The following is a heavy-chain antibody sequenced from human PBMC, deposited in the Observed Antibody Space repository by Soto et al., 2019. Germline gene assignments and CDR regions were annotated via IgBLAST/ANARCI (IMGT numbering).Heavy chain of an antibody. CDR2: ISWNSGSI. CDR1: GFTFDDYA. D-gene: IGHD4-17*01. J-gene: IGHJ6*02. CDR3: ATSGGLRGYYYGMDV. V-gene: IGHV3-9*01. Sequence: GVSLRLSCAASGFTFDDYAMHWVRQAPGKGLEWVSGISWNSGSIGYADSVKGRFTISRDNAKNSLYLQMNSLRAEDTALYYCATSGGLRGYYYGMDVWGQGTTVTVSS.